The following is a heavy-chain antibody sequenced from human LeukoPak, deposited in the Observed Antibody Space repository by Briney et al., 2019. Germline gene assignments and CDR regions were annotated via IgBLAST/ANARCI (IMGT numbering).Heavy chain of an antibody. V-gene: IGHV4-39*01. D-gene: IGHD5-18*01. CDR2: IYYSGST. J-gene: IGHJ4*02. CDR1: GGSISSSSYY. Sequence: SETLSLTCTVSGGSISSSSYYWGWIRQPPGKGLGWIGSIYYSGSTYYNPSLKSRVTISVDTSKNQFSLKLSSVTAADTAVYYCARAEDTAMVYYFDYWGQGTLVTVSS. CDR3: ARAEDTAMVYYFDY.